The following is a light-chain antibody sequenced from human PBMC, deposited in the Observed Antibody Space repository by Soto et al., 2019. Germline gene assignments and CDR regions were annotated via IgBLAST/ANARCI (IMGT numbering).Light chain of an antibody. CDR3: SSYTSSTSPVVV. CDR2: EVR. J-gene: IGLJ2*01. V-gene: IGLV2-14*01. CDR1: SSDVGGYNY. Sequence: QSALPQPASVSGSPGQSITISCTGTSSDVGGYNYVAWYQQYPGKAPKLMIYEVRNRPSGVSNRFSGYRSGNTASLTISGLQAEDEADYYCSSYTSSTSPVVVFGGGTKLTVL.